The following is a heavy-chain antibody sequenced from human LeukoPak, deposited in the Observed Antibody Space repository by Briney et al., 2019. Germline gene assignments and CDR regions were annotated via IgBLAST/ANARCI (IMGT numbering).Heavy chain of an antibody. CDR3: ARDSGSYRYYYYYMDV. J-gene: IGHJ6*03. CDR1: VYTFTSCG. Sequence: ASVKVSCKASVYTFTSCGMRWVPRARAQGRECMGWISSYNGNTNYAQNLQGRVTMTTDTSTSTAYMALRSLRSDDTAVYYCARDSGSYRYYYYYMDVWGKGTTVTVSS. CDR2: ISSYNGNT. D-gene: IGHD1-26*01. V-gene: IGHV1-18*01.